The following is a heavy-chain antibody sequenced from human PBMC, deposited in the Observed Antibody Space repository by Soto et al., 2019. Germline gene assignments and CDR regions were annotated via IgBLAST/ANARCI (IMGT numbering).Heavy chain of an antibody. CDR3: VRGRGGGLFDP. CDR1: GFTFSNFA. CDR2: ISGTDDYT. D-gene: IGHD2-15*01. V-gene: IGHV3-21*01. J-gene: IGHJ5*02. Sequence: GGSLRLSCAASGFTFSNFAMTWVRQAPGEGLEWVSSISGTDDYTYYADSVKGRLTISRDNAKRSLYLQMMSLTAEDTAIYYCVRGRGGGLFDPWGQGTMVTVSS.